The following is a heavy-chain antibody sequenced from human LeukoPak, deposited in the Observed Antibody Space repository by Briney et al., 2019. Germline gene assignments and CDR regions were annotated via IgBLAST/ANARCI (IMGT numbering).Heavy chain of an antibody. D-gene: IGHD1-26*01. Sequence: ASVKVPCKASGYTFTSYYIHWVRQAPGQGLEWMGIINPSGGSTSYAQKFQGRVTMTRDTSTSTVYMELSSLRSEDTAVYYCARGETAEYFQHWGQGTLVTVSS. CDR3: ARGETAEYFQH. J-gene: IGHJ1*01. CDR1: GYTFTSYY. CDR2: INPSGGST. V-gene: IGHV1-46*01.